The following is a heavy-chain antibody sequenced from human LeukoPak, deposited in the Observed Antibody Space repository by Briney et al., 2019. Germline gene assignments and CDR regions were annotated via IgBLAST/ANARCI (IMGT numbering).Heavy chain of an antibody. V-gene: IGHV1-2*02. J-gene: IGHJ5*02. CDR1: GYTFTGYY. CDR2: INPNSGDT. Sequence: GASVKVSCKASGYTFTGYYIHWVRHAPGQGLEWMGWINPNSGDTHYAQKFQGRVTMTRDTSSSTAYMNLNSLISDDTAVYYCARVQYQLLFEGNWFDPWGQGTLVTVSS. CDR3: ARVQYQLLFEGNWFDP. D-gene: IGHD2-2*01.